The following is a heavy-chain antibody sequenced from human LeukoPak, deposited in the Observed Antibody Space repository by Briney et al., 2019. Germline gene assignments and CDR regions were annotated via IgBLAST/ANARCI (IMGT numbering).Heavy chain of an antibody. CDR2: INHSGST. CDR3: ARDMARGNLDY. V-gene: IGHV4-34*01. Sequence: PSETLSLTCAVYGGSFSGYYWSWIRQPPGKGLEWIGEINHSGSTNYNPSLKSRVTISVDTSKNQLSLKLSSVTAADTAVYYCARDMARGNLDYWGQGTLVTVSS. J-gene: IGHJ4*02. D-gene: IGHD4-23*01. CDR1: GGSFSGYY.